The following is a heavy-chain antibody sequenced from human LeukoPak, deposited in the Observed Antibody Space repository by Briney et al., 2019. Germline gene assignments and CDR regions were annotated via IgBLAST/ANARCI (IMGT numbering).Heavy chain of an antibody. CDR2: INHSGST. Sequence: PSETLSLTCAVYGGSFSGYYWSWIRQPPGKGLEWIGEINHSGSTNYNPSLKSRVTISVDTSKNQFSLKLSSVTAADTAVYYCARAVAGNWGQGTLVTVSS. CDR1: GGSFSGYY. D-gene: IGHD6-19*01. J-gene: IGHJ4*02. V-gene: IGHV4-34*01. CDR3: ARAVAGN.